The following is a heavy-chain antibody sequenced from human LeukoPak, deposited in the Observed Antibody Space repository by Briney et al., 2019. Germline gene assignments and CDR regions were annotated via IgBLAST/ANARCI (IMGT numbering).Heavy chain of an antibody. CDR3: AKDGYCSSWKHFDY. J-gene: IGHJ4*02. Sequence: GGSLRLSCAASGFTFSSYGMHWVRQAPGKGLEWVAFIRYDGSNKYYADSVKGRFTISRDNSKNTPYLQMNSLRAEDSVVYYCAKDGYCSSWKHFDYWGQGTMV. CDR2: IRYDGSNK. V-gene: IGHV3-30*02. D-gene: IGHD6-13*01. CDR1: GFTFSSYG.